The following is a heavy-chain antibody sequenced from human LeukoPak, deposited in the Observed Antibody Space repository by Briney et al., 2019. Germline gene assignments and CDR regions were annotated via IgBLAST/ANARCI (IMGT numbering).Heavy chain of an antibody. D-gene: IGHD6-13*01. V-gene: IGHV4-59*12. CDR3: ARGSRWFDP. CDR2: VYYSGTT. CDR1: GGSISSYY. J-gene: IGHJ5*02. Sequence: PSETLSLTCTVSGGSISSYYWSWIRQPPGKGLEWIGYVYYSGTTNYNPSLKSRVIMSVDTSKNQFSLKLSSVTAADTAVYYCARGSRWFDPWGQGTLVTVSS.